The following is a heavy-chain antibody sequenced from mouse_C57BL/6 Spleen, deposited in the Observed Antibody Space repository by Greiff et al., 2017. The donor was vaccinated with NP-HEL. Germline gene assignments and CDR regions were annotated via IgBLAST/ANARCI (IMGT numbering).Heavy chain of an antibody. CDR2: IDPENGDT. CDR3: TTLSLYYSNYLFAY. J-gene: IGHJ3*01. Sequence: VQLKESGAELVRPGASVKLSCTASGFNIKDDYMHWVKQRPEQGLEWIGWIDPENGDTEYASKFQGKATITADTSSNTAYLQLSSLTSEDTAVYYCTTLSLYYSNYLFAYWGQGTLVTVSA. CDR1: GFNIKDDY. D-gene: IGHD2-5*01. V-gene: IGHV14-4*01.